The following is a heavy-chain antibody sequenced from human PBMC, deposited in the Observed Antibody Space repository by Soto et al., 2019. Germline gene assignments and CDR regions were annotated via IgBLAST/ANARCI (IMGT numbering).Heavy chain of an antibody. CDR1: GFPFRSYS. D-gene: IGHD2-15*01. J-gene: IGHJ4*02. CDR3: AKGRVGIVDY. V-gene: IGHV3-23*01. CDR2: ISGSGGST. Sequence: PGGSLRLSCAASGFPFRSYSMSWVRQAPGKGLEWVSAISGSGGSTYYADSVKGRFTISRDNSKNTLYLQMNSLRAEDTAVYYCAKGRVGIVDYWGQGTLVTVSS.